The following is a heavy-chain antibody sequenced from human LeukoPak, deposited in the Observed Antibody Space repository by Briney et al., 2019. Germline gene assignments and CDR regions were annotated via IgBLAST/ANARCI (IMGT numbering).Heavy chain of an antibody. J-gene: IGHJ4*02. D-gene: IGHD3-3*01. CDR1: GYTLTELS. Sequence: AASVTVSFKVSGYTLTELSMHWVRQAPGKGREWMGGFDPEDGETIYAQKFQGRVTMTEDTSTDTAYMELSSLRSEDTAVYYCATNARGVVVWGQGTLVTVSS. CDR2: FDPEDGET. CDR3: ATNARGVVV. V-gene: IGHV1-24*01.